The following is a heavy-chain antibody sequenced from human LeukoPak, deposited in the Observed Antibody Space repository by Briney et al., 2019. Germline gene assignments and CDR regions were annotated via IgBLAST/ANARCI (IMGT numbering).Heavy chain of an antibody. V-gene: IGHV3-23*01. CDR2: VSGSGRST. CDR3: AKDGGDYDILTGYSYDAFDV. CDR1: GFTFSNAW. Sequence: PGGSLRLSCAASGFTFSNAWMSWVRQAPGKGLERVSAVSGSGRSTYYADSVKGRFTISRDNSKNTLSLQMNSLRAEDTAVYYCAKDGGDYDILTGYSYDAFDVWGQGTMVTVSS. J-gene: IGHJ3*01. D-gene: IGHD3-9*01.